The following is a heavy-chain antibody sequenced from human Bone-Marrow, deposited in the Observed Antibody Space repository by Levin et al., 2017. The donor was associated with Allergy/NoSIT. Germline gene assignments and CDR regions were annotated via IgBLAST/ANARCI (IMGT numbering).Heavy chain of an antibody. J-gene: IGHJ4*02. CDR1: GASISSFY. D-gene: IGHD2-2*01. CDR2: IYYSGST. V-gene: IGHV4-59*08. Sequence: SETLSLTCTVSGASISSFYWSWIRQPPGKGLEWIGYIYYSGSTNYSPSLKSRVSMSADMSRNHVYLTMSSVTAADTAVYYCARQAVPAAVNGCDCWGQGALVTVSS. CDR3: ARQAVPAAVNGCDC.